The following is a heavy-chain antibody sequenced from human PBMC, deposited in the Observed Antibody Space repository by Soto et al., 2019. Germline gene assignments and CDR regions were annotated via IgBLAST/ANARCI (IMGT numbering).Heavy chain of an antibody. J-gene: IGHJ6*02. CDR2: ISAYNVNT. D-gene: IGHD2-2*01. CDR1: GYTFTSYG. CDR3: ARDPVVGYCSSTSCYPYGMDV. Sequence: ASVKVSCKASGYTFTSYGISWVRQAPGQGLEWMGWISAYNVNTNYAQKLQGRVTMTSDTSTSTAYMELRSLRSDDTAVYYCARDPVVGYCSSTSCYPYGMDVWCQGTTVTVSS. V-gene: IGHV1-18*01.